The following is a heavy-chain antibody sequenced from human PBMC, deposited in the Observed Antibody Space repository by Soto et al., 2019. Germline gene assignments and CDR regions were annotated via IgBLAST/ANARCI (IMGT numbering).Heavy chain of an antibody. CDR3: VRDRRNYDSTAPYAH. CDR2: ISKDGSNI. J-gene: IGHJ4*02. D-gene: IGHD3-22*01. CDR1: GFTFSTYD. V-gene: IGHV3-30-3*01. Sequence: PGGSLRLSCAASGFTFSTYDMHWVRQSPGKGLDWMAVISKDGSNIYYADSVKGRFTISRDNSKNTLYLQMNSLRAEDTAVYYCVRDRRNYDSTAPYAHWGQGTLVT.